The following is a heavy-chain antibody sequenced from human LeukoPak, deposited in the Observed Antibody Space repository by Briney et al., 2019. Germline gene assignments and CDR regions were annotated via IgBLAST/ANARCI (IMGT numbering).Heavy chain of an antibody. CDR2: IIPIFGTA. D-gene: IGHD2-2*01. J-gene: IGHJ6*03. V-gene: IGHV1-69*13. CDR1: GGTFSNYA. CDR3: ARDDGGQLPRYEKYYYMDV. Sequence: SVKVSCKASGGTFSNYAISWVRQAPGQGLEWMGGIIPIFGTANYAQKFQGRVTITADESTSTAYMELSSLRSEDTAIYYCARDDGGQLPRYEKYYYMDVWGKGTTVTVSS.